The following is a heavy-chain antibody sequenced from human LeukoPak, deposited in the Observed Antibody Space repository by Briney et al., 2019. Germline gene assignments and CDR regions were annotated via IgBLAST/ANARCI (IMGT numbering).Heavy chain of an antibody. CDR1: NFIFGNYT. Sequence: GGSLRLSCAASNFIFGNYTMNWVRQAPGKGLEWVSSISGGSRSMYYADSLKGRFTTSRDNVKNSLFLQMNSLRAEDTGVYFCVRERSVKARQEGGHRYYYFMDVWATGPRSPSH. CDR3: VRERSVKARQEGGHRYYYFMDV. D-gene: IGHD6-6*01. V-gene: IGHV3-21*04. J-gene: IGHJ6*03. CDR2: ISGGSRSM.